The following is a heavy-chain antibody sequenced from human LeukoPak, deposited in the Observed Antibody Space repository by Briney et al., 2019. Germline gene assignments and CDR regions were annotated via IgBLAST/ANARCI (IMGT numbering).Heavy chain of an antibody. CDR3: AVSSSRITMVRGSGPYGMDV. CDR1: GGSFSGYY. CDR2: INHSGST. J-gene: IGHJ6*02. V-gene: IGHV4-34*01. Sequence: SETPSLTCAVYGGSFSGYYWSWIRQPPGKGLEWIGEINHSGSTNYNPSLKSRVTISVDTSKNQFSLKLSSVTAADTAVYYCAVSSSRITMVRGSGPYGMDVWGQGTTVTVSS. D-gene: IGHD3-10*01.